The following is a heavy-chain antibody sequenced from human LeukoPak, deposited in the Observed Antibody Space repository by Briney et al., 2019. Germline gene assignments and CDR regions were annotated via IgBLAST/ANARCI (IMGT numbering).Heavy chain of an antibody. J-gene: IGHJ5*02. CDR3: ARVPSGSPA. CDR2: INHSGST. Sequence: SETLSLTCAVYGGSFSGYYWSWIRQPPGKGLEWIGEINHSGSTNYNPSLKSRVTISVDTSKNQFSLKLSSVTAADTAVYYCARVPSGSPAWGQGTLVTVSS. D-gene: IGHD1-26*01. CDR1: GGSFSGYY. V-gene: IGHV4-34*01.